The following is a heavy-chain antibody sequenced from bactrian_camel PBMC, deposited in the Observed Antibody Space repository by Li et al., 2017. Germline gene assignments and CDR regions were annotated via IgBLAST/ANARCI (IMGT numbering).Heavy chain of an antibody. CDR3: AAHCPRTNY. Sequence: VQLVESGGGSVQTGGSLRLSCAASGNRLSARCIGWFRQVSGNEREWVGGGALYANSVKGRFTISQDNAKRTLYLQMNSLKTEDTAVYACAAHCPRTNYWGRGTQVTVS. V-gene: IGHV3S53*01. J-gene: IGHJ4*01. CDR2: GGGA. D-gene: IGHD3*01. CDR1: GNRLSARC.